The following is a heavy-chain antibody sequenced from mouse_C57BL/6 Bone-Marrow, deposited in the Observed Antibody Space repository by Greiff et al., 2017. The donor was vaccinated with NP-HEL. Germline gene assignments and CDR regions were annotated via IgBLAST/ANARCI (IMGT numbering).Heavy chain of an antibody. Sequence: DVKLQESGAELVRPGASVKLSCTASGFNIKDDYMHWVKQRPEQGLEWIGWIDPENGDTEYASKFQGKATITADTSSNTAYLQLSSLTSEDTAVYYCTTCYYGSSPYYAMDYWGQGTSVTVSS. J-gene: IGHJ4*01. V-gene: IGHV14-4*01. CDR1: GFNIKDDY. CDR2: IDPENGDT. CDR3: TTCYYGSSPYYAMDY. D-gene: IGHD1-1*01.